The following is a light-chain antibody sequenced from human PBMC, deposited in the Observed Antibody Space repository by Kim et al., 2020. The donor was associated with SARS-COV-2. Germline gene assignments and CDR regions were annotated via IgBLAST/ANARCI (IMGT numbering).Light chain of an antibody. V-gene: IGKV1-27*01. CDR1: QDISNY. CDR3: QRCGTAPQT. CDR2: AAS. Sequence: APVGDRVTITCRASQDISNYLAWYHQKPGKVPKLLISAASTLQSGVPSRFSGSGSGTDFTLTISSLQPEDVGTYYGQRCGTAPQTFGQGTKVDIK. J-gene: IGKJ1*01.